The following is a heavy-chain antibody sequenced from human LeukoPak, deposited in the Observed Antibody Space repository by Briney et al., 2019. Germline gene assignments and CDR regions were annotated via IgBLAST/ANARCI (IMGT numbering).Heavy chain of an antibody. Sequence: GGSLRLSCAAPGFTFSSYWMSWVRQAPGKGLEWVANIKQDGREKYYVDSVKGRFTISRDNAKNSLYLQMNSLRAEDTAVYYCARDSCGGGSCYYSPWGQGTLVTVSS. CDR1: GFTFSSYW. J-gene: IGHJ5*02. D-gene: IGHD2-15*01. V-gene: IGHV3-7*04. CDR3: ARDSCGGGSCYYSP. CDR2: IKQDGREK.